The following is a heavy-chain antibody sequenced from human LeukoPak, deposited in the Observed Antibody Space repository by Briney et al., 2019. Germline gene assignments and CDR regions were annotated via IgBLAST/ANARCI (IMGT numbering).Heavy chain of an antibody. J-gene: IGHJ5*02. D-gene: IGHD2-2*01. CDR2: IYHSGST. CDR1: GGSISSINL. CDR3: ARGPVIPAAIGCWFDP. Sequence: PSETLSLTCAVSGGSISSINLWSWVRQPPGKGLEWIGEIYHSGSTNYNPSLKSRVTISVDNSKNQFSLKLSSVTAADTAVYYCARGPVIPAAIGCWFDPWGQGTLVTVSS. V-gene: IGHV4-4*02.